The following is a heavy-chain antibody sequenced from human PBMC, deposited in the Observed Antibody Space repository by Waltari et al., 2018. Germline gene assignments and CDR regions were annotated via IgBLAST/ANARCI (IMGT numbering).Heavy chain of an antibody. CDR2: INAGNGDT. J-gene: IGHJ4*02. V-gene: IGHV1-3*01. D-gene: IGHD3-3*01. CDR3: ARGLYRVAEQLTFDY. Sequence: QVQLVQSGAEVKKPGASVKISCKASGYTFSSYAVNWVRQDPGQRPEWMGWINAGNGDTKKSQKLQDRVTITRDTSTSTAYMELSSLRSEDTAVYYCARGLYRVAEQLTFDYWGQGTLVTVSS. CDR1: GYTFSSYA.